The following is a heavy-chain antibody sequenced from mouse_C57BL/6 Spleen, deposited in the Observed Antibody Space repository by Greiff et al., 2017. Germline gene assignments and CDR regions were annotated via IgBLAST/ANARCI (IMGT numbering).Heavy chain of an antibody. V-gene: IGHV1-42*01. J-gene: IGHJ2*01. CDR2: INPSTGGT. CDR1: GYSFTGYY. CDR3: ARGKVFDY. Sequence: EVQLQQSGPELVKPGASVKISCKASGYSFTGYYMNWVKQSPEKSLEWIGEINPSTGGTTYNQKFKAKATLTVDKSSSTAYMQLKSLTSEDSAVYYCARGKVFDYWGQGTTLTVSS.